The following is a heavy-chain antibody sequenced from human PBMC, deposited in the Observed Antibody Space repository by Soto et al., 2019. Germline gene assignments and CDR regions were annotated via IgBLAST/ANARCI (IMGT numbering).Heavy chain of an antibody. CDR1: GFTFSTYG. D-gene: IGHD5-12*01. CDR3: AKGGDSGVYTGADH. J-gene: IGHJ5*02. CDR2: ISYDGRDK. Sequence: QVQLVESGGGVVQPGRSPRLSCAASGFTFSTYGMHWVRQAPGKGLEWVAVISYDGRDKYYADSVKGRFTISRDNSKSTLYLQMNSLRAEDTAVYYCAKGGDSGVYTGADHWGQGTLVTVSS. V-gene: IGHV3-30*18.